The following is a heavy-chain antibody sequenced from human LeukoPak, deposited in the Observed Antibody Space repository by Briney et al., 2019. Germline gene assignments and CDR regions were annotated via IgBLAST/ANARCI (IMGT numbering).Heavy chain of an antibody. CDR2: IYSGGST. J-gene: IGHJ4*02. V-gene: IGHV3-NL1*01. CDR1: GFTFSSYG. Sequence: GGSLRLSCAASGFTFSSYGMHWVRQAPGKGLEWVSVIYSGGSTYYADSVKGRFTISRDNSKNTLYLQMNSLRAEDTAVYYCASSPAGHGSGSYYSSIDYWGQGTLVTVSS. CDR3: ASSPAGHGSGSYYSSIDY. D-gene: IGHD3-10*01.